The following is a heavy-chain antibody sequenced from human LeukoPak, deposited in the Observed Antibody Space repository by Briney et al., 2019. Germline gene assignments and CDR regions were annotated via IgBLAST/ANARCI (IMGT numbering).Heavy chain of an antibody. J-gene: IGHJ4*02. D-gene: IGHD3-10*01. CDR3: ARGSHVWSSLRVWFGEFSFDY. V-gene: IGHV4-4*02. Sequence: SETLSLTCAVSGGSISSSNWWSWVRQPPGKGLEWIGEIYHSGSTNYNPSLKSRVTISVDKSKNQFSLKLSSMTAADTAVYYCARGSHVWSSLRVWFGEFSFDYWGQGTLVTVSS. CDR2: IYHSGST. CDR1: GGSISSSNW.